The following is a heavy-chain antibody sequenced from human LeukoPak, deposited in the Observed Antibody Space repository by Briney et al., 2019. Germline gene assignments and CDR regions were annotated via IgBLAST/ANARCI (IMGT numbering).Heavy chain of an antibody. V-gene: IGHV3-30*18. CDR2: ISYDGSNK. CDR1: GFTFSSYG. J-gene: IGHJ4*02. CDR3: AKVDDISAIFDY. Sequence: GGSLRLSCVASGFTFSSYGMHWVRQAPGKGLEWVAVISYDGSNKYYADSVKGRFTISRDNSKNTLYLQMNSLRAEDTAVYYCAKVDDISAIFDYWGQGTLVTVSS. D-gene: IGHD3-9*01.